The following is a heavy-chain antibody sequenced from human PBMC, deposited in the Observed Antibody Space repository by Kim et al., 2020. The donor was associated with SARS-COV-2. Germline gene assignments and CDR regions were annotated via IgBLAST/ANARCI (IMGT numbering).Heavy chain of an antibody. Sequence: ASVKVSCKGSGYRFTIYGISWVRQAPGQGLEWMGWVSAYNGNTNYAQKFQGRVSMTTDTSTSTGYMELRSLRSDDTAVYYCARVFGNQLFYMGSWSDPWGQGTLVTVSS. V-gene: IGHV1-18*01. CDR3: ARVFGNQLFYMGSWSDP. D-gene: IGHD3-16*01. J-gene: IGHJ5*02. CDR1: GYRFTIYG. CDR2: VSAYNGNT.